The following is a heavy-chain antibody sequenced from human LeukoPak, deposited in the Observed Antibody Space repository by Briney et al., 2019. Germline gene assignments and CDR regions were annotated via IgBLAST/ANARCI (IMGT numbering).Heavy chain of an antibody. CDR1: GGSISSYS. CDR2: IYYNGKT. Sequence: SETLSLTCTVSGGSISSYSWSWIRQPPGKGLEWIGHIYYNGKTNYNPSLKSRVTMSVDTSKNQFSLKLSSVTAADTAVYYCARHNSVAASSFDYWGQGTLVTVSS. CDR3: ARHNSVAASSFDY. V-gene: IGHV4-59*08. J-gene: IGHJ4*02. D-gene: IGHD6-19*01.